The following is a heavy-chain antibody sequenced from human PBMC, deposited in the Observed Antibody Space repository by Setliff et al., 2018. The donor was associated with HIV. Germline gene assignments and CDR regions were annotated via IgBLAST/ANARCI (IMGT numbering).Heavy chain of an antibody. J-gene: IGHJ4*01. D-gene: IGHD5-12*01. V-gene: IGHV3-9*03. CDR3: AKDATEVHYSGYGDY. CDR1: GFTFDGYA. CDR2: ISWNSGSI. Sequence: GGSLRLSCAASGFTFDGYAMHWVRQAPGKGLEWVSGISWNSGSIGYADSVKGRFTISRDNAKNSLYLQMTSLRAEDMALYYCAKDATEVHYSGYGDY.